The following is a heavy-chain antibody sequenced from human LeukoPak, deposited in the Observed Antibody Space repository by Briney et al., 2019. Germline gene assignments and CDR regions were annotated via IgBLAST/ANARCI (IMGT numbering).Heavy chain of an antibody. Sequence: GASVKVSCKASGGTFSSYAISWVRQAPGQGLEWMGGIIPIFGTANYAQKFQGRVTITADKSTSTAYMELSSLRSEDTAVYYCAREGYCSGGSCYYYGMDVWGKGTTVTVSS. D-gene: IGHD2-15*01. CDR2: IIPIFGTA. J-gene: IGHJ6*04. CDR1: GGTFSSYA. CDR3: AREGYCSGGSCYYYGMDV. V-gene: IGHV1-69*06.